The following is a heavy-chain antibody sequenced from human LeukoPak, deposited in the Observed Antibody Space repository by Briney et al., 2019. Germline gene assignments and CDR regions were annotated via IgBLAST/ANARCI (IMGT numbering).Heavy chain of an antibody. J-gene: IGHJ6*02. CDR1: GFTFSDYS. Sequence: GVSLRLSCPASGFTFSDYSMSWVRQDPGKGLEWVSSISSSSDYIYYADSVKGRFTISRDNARNSLYLQMNSLRAEDTAVYYCARSRSVSNYKGMDVWGQGTTVTVSS. V-gene: IGHV3-21*01. CDR3: ARSRSVSNYKGMDV. D-gene: IGHD5/OR15-5a*01. CDR2: ISSSSDYI.